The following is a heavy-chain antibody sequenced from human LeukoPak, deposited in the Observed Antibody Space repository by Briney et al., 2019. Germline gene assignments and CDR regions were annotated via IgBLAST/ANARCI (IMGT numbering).Heavy chain of an antibody. CDR3: ARDRSRQWLVDAFDI. Sequence: ASVKVSCKASGYTFTSYGISWVRQAPGQGLEWMGWISAYNGNTNYAQKLQGRVTMTTDTSTSTAYMELSSLRSEDTAVYYCARDRSRQWLVDAFDIWGQGTMVTVSS. CDR1: GYTFTSYG. CDR2: ISAYNGNT. J-gene: IGHJ3*02. V-gene: IGHV1-18*01. D-gene: IGHD6-19*01.